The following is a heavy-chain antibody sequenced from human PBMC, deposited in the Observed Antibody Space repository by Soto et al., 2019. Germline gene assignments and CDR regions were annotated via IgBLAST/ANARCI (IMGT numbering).Heavy chain of an antibody. CDR2: ISRYGDVT. D-gene: IGHD3-22*01. J-gene: IGHJ4*02. CDR1: GFTFNIYA. V-gene: IGHV3-23*01. CDR3: AKDRYLDHDSRGYLFDN. Sequence: EVQLLESGGDLIQPGGSLRLSCAASGFTFNIYAMTWVRQAPGKGLEWVSAISRYGDVTYYADSVEGRFSISRDNSKNTLDLQMNCLRAEDTAVYYCAKDRYLDHDSRGYLFDNWGQGTLVTVSS.